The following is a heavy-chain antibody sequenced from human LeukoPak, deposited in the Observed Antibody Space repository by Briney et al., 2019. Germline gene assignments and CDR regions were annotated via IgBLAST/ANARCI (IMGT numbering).Heavy chain of an antibody. Sequence: ASVKVSCKASGYTFTSYGINWVRQAPGQGLEWMGWISGYNGNTNYAQKLQGRVTMTTDPSTTTAYMELRSLRSDDTAVYYCARSSHRDGDTFDYWGQGTLVTASS. CDR3: ARSSHRDGDTFDY. CDR1: GYTFTSYG. J-gene: IGHJ4*02. V-gene: IGHV1-18*01. D-gene: IGHD3-10*01. CDR2: ISGYNGNT.